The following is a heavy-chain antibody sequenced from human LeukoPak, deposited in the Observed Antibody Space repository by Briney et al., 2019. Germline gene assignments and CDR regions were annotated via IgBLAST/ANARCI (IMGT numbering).Heavy chain of an antibody. CDR2: ISGSAGKT. CDR3: AKDRYYDSSGSD. V-gene: IGHV3-23*01. D-gene: IGHD3-22*01. CDR1: GFTFSNYA. J-gene: IGHJ4*02. Sequence: GGSLRLSCAASGFTFSNYAMSWVRQAPGKGLEWVSGISGSAGKTYYADSVKGRFTIFRDNSKNTLYLQMNSLRAEDTAVYYCAKDRYYDSSGSDWGQGTLVTVSS.